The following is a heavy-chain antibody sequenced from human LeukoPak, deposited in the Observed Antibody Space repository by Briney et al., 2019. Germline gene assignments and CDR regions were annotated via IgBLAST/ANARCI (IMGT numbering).Heavy chain of an antibody. CDR1: GGSFSGHY. CDR3: ARIYCSGGSCYSGRWDWFDP. J-gene: IGHJ5*02. D-gene: IGHD2-15*01. CDR2: INHSGST. Sequence: SETLSLTCAVYGGSFSGHYWSWIRQPPGKGLEWIGEINHSGSTNYNPSLKSRVTISVDTSKNQFSLKLSSVTAADTAVYYCARIYCSGGSCYSGRWDWFDPWGQGTLVTVSS. V-gene: IGHV4-34*01.